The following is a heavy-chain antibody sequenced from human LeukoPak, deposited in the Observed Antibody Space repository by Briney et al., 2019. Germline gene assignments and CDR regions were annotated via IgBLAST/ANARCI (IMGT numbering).Heavy chain of an antibody. J-gene: IGHJ3*02. V-gene: IGHV4-30-4*08. Sequence: SETLSLTCTVSGGSITSDDYYWSWIRQHPGKGLEWIGYIYYTGRTYYNPSLKSRVTISVDTSKNQFSLKLSSVTAADTAVYYCARDLKLLGAFDIWGQGTMVTVSS. D-gene: IGHD1-26*01. CDR1: GGSITSDDYY. CDR2: IYYTGRT. CDR3: ARDLKLLGAFDI.